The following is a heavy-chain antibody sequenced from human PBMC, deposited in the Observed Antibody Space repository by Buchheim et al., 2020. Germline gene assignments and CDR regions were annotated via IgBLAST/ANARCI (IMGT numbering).Heavy chain of an antibody. D-gene: IGHD4-11*01. CDR2: ISYDGGAT. Sequence: EVQLLESGGGLVQPGGSLRLSCAASGFTFSSYSMSWVRQAPGKGLEWDSTISYDGGATYYADSVKGRFTISRDNSQNTLSFQMNSLRADDTAVYYCAKAFGNYEDVWGQGTT. CDR1: GFTFSSYS. V-gene: IGHV3-23*01. CDR3: AKAFGNYEDV. J-gene: IGHJ6*02.